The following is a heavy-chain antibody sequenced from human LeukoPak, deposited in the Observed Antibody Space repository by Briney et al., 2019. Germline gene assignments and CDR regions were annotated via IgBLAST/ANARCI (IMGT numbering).Heavy chain of an antibody. CDR1: GFTFSSYV. J-gene: IGHJ4*02. CDR2: IWFDGSNK. V-gene: IGHV3-33*06. Sequence: GRSLRLSCAASGFTFSSYVMHWVRQAPGKGLEWVAVIWFDGSNKYYADSVKGRFTISRDNSKNTLYLQMNSLRAEDTAAYYCAKGGTLRYFDPVGCYFDYWGQGTLVTVSS. D-gene: IGHD3-9*01. CDR3: AKGGTLRYFDPVGCYFDY.